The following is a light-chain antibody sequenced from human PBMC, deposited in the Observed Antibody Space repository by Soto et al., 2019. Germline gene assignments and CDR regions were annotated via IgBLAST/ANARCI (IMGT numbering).Light chain of an antibody. CDR1: QGITSY. V-gene: IGKV1-8*01. Sequence: AIRMTQSPSSFSASTGDRVTITCRASQGITSYLAWYQQKPGRAPQLLIYAASALESGVPSRFSATVSGTEFSLTITSLQPEDFATYYCQQLFDSPITFGQGTRLEIK. CDR3: QQLFDSPIT. CDR2: AAS. J-gene: IGKJ5*01.